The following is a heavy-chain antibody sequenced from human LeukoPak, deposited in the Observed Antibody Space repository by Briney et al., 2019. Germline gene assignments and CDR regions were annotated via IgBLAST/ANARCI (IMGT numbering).Heavy chain of an antibody. V-gene: IGHV3-30*02. CDR2: IRYDGSNK. CDR1: GFTFSSYG. CDR3: ARGRGEYYYDSSGFGGY. D-gene: IGHD3-22*01. J-gene: IGHJ4*02. Sequence: GGSLRLSCAASGFTFSSYGMHWVRQAPGKGLEWVAFIRYDGSNKYYADSVKGRFTISRDNSKNTLYLQMNSLRAEDTAVYYCARGRGEYYYDSSGFGGYWGQGTLVTVSS.